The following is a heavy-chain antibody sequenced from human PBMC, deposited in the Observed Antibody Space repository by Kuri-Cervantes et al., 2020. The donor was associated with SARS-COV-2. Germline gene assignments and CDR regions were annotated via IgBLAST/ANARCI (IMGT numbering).Heavy chain of an antibody. D-gene: IGHD5-24*01. CDR3: ARGPSAMATISYNWFDP. Sequence: SVKVSCKASGGTFSSYAISWARQAPGQGLEWMGGIIPIFGTANYAQKFQGRVTITADESTSTAYMELSSLRSEDTAVYYCARGPSAMATISYNWFDPWGQGTLVTVSS. CDR2: IIPIFGTA. CDR1: GGTFSSYA. V-gene: IGHV1-69*13. J-gene: IGHJ5*02.